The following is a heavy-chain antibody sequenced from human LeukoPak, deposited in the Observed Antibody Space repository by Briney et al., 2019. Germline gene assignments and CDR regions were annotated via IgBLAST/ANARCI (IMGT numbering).Heavy chain of an antibody. Sequence: GASVKVSCKASGYTFTSYGISWVRQAPGQGLEWMGLISSYNGNTNYAQKLQGRVTMTTDKSTSTAYMELRSLRSDDTAVYYCARACSSTSCLYYYGMDVWGQGTTVTVSS. V-gene: IGHV1-18*01. CDR2: ISSYNGNT. CDR1: GYTFTSYG. D-gene: IGHD2-2*01. J-gene: IGHJ6*02. CDR3: ARACSSTSCLYYYGMDV.